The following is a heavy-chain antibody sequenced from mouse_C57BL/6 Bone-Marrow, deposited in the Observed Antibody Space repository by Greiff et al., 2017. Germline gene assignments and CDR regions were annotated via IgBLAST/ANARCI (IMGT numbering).Heavy chain of an antibody. J-gene: IGHJ3*01. Sequence: EVKLMESGEGLVKPGGSLKLSCAASGFTFSSYAMSWVRQTPEKRLEWVAYISSGGDYIYYADTVKGRFTISRDNARNTLYPQMSSLKSEDTAMYYCTRDSYDYDWFAYWGQGTLVTVSA. V-gene: IGHV5-9-1*02. D-gene: IGHD2-4*01. CDR2: ISSGGDYI. CDR1: GFTFSSYA. CDR3: TRDSYDYDWFAY.